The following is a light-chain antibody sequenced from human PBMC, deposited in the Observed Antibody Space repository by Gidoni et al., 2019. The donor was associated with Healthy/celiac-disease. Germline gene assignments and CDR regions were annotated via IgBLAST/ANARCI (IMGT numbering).Light chain of an antibody. J-gene: IGKJ5*01. V-gene: IGKV1-13*02. CDR3: QQFNSYPRT. Sequence: AIQLIQSPSSLSASVGDRVTITCRASQGISSALAWYQQTPGKAPKLLIYDASSLESGVPSRFSGSGSGTDFTLTISSLQPEDFATYYCQQFNSYPRTFGQGTQLEIK. CDR1: QGISSA. CDR2: DAS.